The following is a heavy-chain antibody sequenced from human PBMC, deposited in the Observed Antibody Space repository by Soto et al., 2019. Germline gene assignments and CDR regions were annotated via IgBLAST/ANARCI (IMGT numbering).Heavy chain of an antibody. CDR1: GFTFSSYS. CDR2: ISSSSSYI. V-gene: IGHV3-21*01. J-gene: IGHJ6*02. CDR3: ARDFLRVDFDWLPDHYYGMAV. D-gene: IGHD3-9*01. Sequence: PGGSLRLSCAASGFTFSSYSMSWVRQAPGKGLEWVSSISSSSSYIYYADSVKGRFTISRDNAKNSLYLQMNSLRAEDTAVYYCARDFLRVDFDWLPDHYYGMAVWGQGTTVTVSS.